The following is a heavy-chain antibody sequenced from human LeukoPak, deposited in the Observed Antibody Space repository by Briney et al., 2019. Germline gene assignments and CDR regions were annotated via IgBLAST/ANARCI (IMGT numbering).Heavy chain of an antibody. CDR1: GGSITSYY. D-gene: IGHD5-24*01. J-gene: IGHJ4*02. V-gene: IGHV4-59*01. CDR3: ARHEMATIY. CDR2: IYYSGST. Sequence: SETLSLTCTVSGGSITSYYWSWIRQPPGKGLEWIGYIYYSGSTNYNPSLKSRVTISVDTSKNQFSLKLSSVTAADTAMYYCARHEMATIYWGQGTLVTVSS.